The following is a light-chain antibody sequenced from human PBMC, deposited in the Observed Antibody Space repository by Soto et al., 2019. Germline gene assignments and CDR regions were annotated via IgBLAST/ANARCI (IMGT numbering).Light chain of an antibody. J-gene: IGLJ1*01. CDR2: AGS. CDR3: ISYTDRQSYL. V-gene: IGLV2-14*03. Sequence: QSALTQPASVSGSPGQSITISCSGTSSDIGSYNHVAWYQQFPGKSPKLLIYAGSDRPPGVSDRFSGSKSGITASLTISGLQTEDEADYYCISYTDRQSYLFGTGTKVNVL. CDR1: SSDIGSYNH.